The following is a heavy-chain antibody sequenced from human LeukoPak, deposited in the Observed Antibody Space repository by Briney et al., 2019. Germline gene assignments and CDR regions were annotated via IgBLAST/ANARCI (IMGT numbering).Heavy chain of an antibody. CDR1: GGSISGYY. D-gene: IGHD4-23*01. V-gene: IGHV4-59*01. J-gene: IGHJ2*01. CDR3: ARSVVTLYWYFDL. CDR2: IYYSGST. Sequence: PSETLSLTCTVSGGSISGYYYHWIRQPPGKGLEWIGYIYYSGSTNYNPSLKSRVTISLDTSKNQFSLKLSSVTTADTAVYCCARSVVTLYWYFDLWGRGTLVTVSS.